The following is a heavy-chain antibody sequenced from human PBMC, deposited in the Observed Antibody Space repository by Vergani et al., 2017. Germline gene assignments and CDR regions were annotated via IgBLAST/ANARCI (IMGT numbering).Heavy chain of an antibody. J-gene: IGHJ6*03. Sequence: EVQLLESGGDLVQPGGSLRLSCAASGFTFDDYAMHWVRQAPGKGLEWVSGISWNSGSIGYADSVKGRFTISRDNAKNSLYLQMNSLRAEDTALYFCTAEKEVAFYYSYYHMDVWGKGTTVTVSS. CDR3: TAEKEVAFYYSYYHMDV. D-gene: IGHD2-21*01. CDR1: GFTFDDYA. V-gene: IGHV3-9*01. CDR2: ISWNSGSI.